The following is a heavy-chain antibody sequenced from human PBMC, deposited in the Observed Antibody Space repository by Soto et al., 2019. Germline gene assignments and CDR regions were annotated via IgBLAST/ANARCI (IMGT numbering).Heavy chain of an antibody. CDR3: ARVEEPPWGMDV. D-gene: IGHD3-16*01. J-gene: IGHJ6*02. CDR1: GYTFTGYY. V-gene: IGHV1-2*02. CDR2: INPNSGGT. Sequence: GASVKVSCKASGYTFTGYYMHWVRQAPGQGLEWMGWINPNSGGTNYAQKFQGRVTMTRDTSISTAYMELSRLRSDDTAVYDGARVEEPPWGMDVWGQGTTVTVSS.